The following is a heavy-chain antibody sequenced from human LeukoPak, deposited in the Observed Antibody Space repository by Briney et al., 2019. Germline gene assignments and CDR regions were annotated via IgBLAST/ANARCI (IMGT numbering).Heavy chain of an antibody. CDR1: GYAFTSYD. J-gene: IGHJ5*02. CDR2: MNPNSGNT. CDR3: ARGAYSNYEGINWFDP. V-gene: IGHV1-8*01. D-gene: IGHD4-11*01. Sequence: GASVKVSCKASGYAFTSYDINWVRQATGQGLEWMGWMNPNSGNTGYAQKFQGRVTITRNTSISTAYMELSSLRSEDTAVYYCARGAYSNYEGINWFDPWGQGTLVTVSS.